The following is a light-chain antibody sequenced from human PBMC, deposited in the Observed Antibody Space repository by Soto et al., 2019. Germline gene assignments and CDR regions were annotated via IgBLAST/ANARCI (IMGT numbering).Light chain of an antibody. V-gene: IGKV1-5*03. J-gene: IGKJ1*01. Sequence: DIQMTRSPSTLSASRGDRVTIPCRASQSISSWLAWYQQKPGKAPKLXIYKASTLNSGVPSRFSGSGAGTEFTRTISSLQPDDFKTDCCPHYNSYSEAFGQGTKVDIK. CDR2: KAS. CDR3: PHYNSYSEA. CDR1: QSISSW.